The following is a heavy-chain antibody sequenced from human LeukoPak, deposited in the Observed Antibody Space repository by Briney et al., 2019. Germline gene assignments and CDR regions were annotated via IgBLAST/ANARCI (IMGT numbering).Heavy chain of an antibody. J-gene: IGHJ6*02. Sequence: PGGSLRLSCAASGLRFSDQYMIWIRQTPGKRLEWVSFISGSGANRFYADSMKGRFTISKDNTKNSLYLQMNSLRAEDTAIYYCATLHFYAMGVWGQGTTVTVSS. CDR3: ATLHFYAMGV. CDR2: ISGSGANR. V-gene: IGHV3-11*01. CDR1: GLRFSDQY.